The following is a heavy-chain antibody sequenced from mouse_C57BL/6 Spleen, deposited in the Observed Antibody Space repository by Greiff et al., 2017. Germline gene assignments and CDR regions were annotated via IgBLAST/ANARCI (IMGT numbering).Heavy chain of an antibody. J-gene: IGHJ4*01. V-gene: IGHV1-18*01. Sequence: EVKLQESGPELVKPGASVKIPCKASGYTFTDYNMDWVKQSHGKSLEWIGDINPNNGGTIYNQKFKGKATLTVDTSSSTAYMELRSLTSEDTAVYYCARSKNYYAMDYWGQGTSVTVSS. CDR1: GYTFTDYN. CDR2: INPNNGGT. CDR3: ARSKNYYAMDY.